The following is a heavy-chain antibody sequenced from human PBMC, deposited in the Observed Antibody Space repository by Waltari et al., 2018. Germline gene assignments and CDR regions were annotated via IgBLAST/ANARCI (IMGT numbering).Heavy chain of an antibody. Sequence: QLQLQESGPGLMKPSETLSLTCTVSGGSISSSSYYWGWIRQPPGKGLEWIGSIYYSGSTYYNPALKSRVTISVDTSKNQFSLKLSSVTAADTAVYYCARRRGGNPFDLWGRGTLVTVSS. V-gene: IGHV4-39*01. J-gene: IGHJ2*01. CDR3: ARRRGGNPFDL. D-gene: IGHD6-25*01. CDR2: IYYSGST. CDR1: GGSISSSSYY.